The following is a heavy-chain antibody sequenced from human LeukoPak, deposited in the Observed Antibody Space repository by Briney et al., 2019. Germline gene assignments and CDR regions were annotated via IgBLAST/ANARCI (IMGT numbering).Heavy chain of an antibody. D-gene: IGHD3-10*01. J-gene: IGHJ4*02. Sequence: PGGSLRLSXAASGFTFDDYAMHWVGQAPGRGREWLSLISWDGGSTYYADYVKGRFTISRDNSKNSLYLQMNSLRAEDTALYYCAKDSPRFGGFDYWGQGTLVTVSS. CDR3: AKDSPRFGGFDY. CDR2: ISWDGGST. V-gene: IGHV3-43D*03. CDR1: GFTFDDYA.